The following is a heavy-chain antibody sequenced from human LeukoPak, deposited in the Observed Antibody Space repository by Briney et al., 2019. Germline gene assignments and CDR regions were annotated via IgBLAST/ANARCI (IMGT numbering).Heavy chain of an antibody. Sequence: GASLQISCQGSGSSFTSYWSGWVRQPPGKGLEWMGIIYPGDSDTRYSPSFQGQVTISADKSISTAYLQWSSLKASDTAMYYCARLTWRQLVRHFDYWGQGTLVTVSS. J-gene: IGHJ4*02. D-gene: IGHD6-13*01. V-gene: IGHV5-51*01. CDR1: GSSFTSYW. CDR2: IYPGDSDT. CDR3: ARLTWRQLVRHFDY.